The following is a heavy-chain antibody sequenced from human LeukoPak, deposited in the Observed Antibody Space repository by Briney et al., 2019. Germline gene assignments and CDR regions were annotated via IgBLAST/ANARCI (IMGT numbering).Heavy chain of an antibody. CDR1: GYPISSGYY. CDR2: IYHSGST. CDR3: ARHTYGSGSYFPNWFDP. J-gene: IGHJ5*02. V-gene: IGHV4-38-2*01. Sequence: SETLSLTCAVSGYPISSGYYWGWIRQPPGKGLEWIGSIYHSGSTYYNPSLKSRVTISVDTSKNQFSLKLSSVTAADTAVYYCARHTYGSGSYFPNWFDPWGQGTLVTVSS. D-gene: IGHD3-10*01.